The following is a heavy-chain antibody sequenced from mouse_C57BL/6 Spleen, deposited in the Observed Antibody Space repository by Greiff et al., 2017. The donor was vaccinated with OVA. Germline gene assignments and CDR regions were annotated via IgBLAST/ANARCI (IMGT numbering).Heavy chain of an antibody. J-gene: IGHJ1*03. CDR3: ARIGGDDYGGVDV. V-gene: IGHV1-22*01. D-gene: IGHD2-4*01. Sequence: EVQLQESGPELVKPGASVKMSCKASGYTFTDYNMHWVKQSHGKSLEWIGYINPNNGGTSYNQKFKGKATLTVNKSSSTAYMELRSLTSEDSAVYYCARIGGDDYGGVDVWGTGTTVTVSS. CDR1: GYTFTDYN. CDR2: INPNNGGT.